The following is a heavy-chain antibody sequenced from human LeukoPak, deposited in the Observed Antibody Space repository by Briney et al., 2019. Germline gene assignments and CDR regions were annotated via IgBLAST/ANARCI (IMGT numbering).Heavy chain of an antibody. CDR2: IYYSEST. V-gene: IGHV4-59*01. CDR1: GGSISSYY. CDR3: ARDPTGPQDY. D-gene: IGHD1-1*01. J-gene: IGHJ4*02. Sequence: SETLSLTCTVSGGSISSYYWSWIRQPPGKGLEWIGYIYYSESTNYNPSLKSRVTISVDTSKNQFSLKLSSVTAADTAVYYCARDPTGPQDYWGQGTLVTVSS.